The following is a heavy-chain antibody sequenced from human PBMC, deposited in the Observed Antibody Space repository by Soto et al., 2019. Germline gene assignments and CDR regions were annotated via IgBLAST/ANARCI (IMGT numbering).Heavy chain of an antibody. Sequence: QFQLVQSGAEVKKPGSSVKISSKASGGTFSSYTISWVRQAPGQGLEWMGRIIPILGIANYAQKFQGRVTITADKSTSTAYMELSSLRSEDTAVYYCARDWVFGIAVAGTKLWWFDPWGQGTLVTVSS. CDR3: ARDWVFGIAVAGTKLWWFDP. CDR1: GGTFSSYT. D-gene: IGHD6-19*01. V-gene: IGHV1-69*08. CDR2: IIPILGIA. J-gene: IGHJ5*02.